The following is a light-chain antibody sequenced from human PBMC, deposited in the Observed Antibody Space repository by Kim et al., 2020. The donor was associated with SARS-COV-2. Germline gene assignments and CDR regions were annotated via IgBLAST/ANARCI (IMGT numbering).Light chain of an antibody. J-gene: IGLJ3*02. CDR3: QSYDNSLSVWV. V-gene: IGLV1-40*01. CDR1: SSNIGAGPD. CDR2: GNN. Sequence: QRVTLSCTGTSSNIGAGPDVLWYQQLPGTAPRLLIFGNNNRPSGVPDRFSGSKSGTSASLAITGLQAEDESAYYCQSYDNSLSVWVFGGGTQLTVL.